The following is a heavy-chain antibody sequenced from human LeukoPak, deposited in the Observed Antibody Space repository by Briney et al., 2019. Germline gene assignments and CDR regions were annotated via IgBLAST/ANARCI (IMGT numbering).Heavy chain of an antibody. J-gene: IGHJ5*02. D-gene: IGHD2-2*01. V-gene: IGHV4-4*07. CDR2: IYTSGST. Sequence: SETLSLTCTVSGGSISSYYWSWIRQPAGKGLEWIGRIYTSGSTNYNPSLKSRVTMSVDTSKNQFSLKLSSVTAADTAVYYCARVVPAAMSYWFDPWGQGTLVTVSS. CDR3: ARVVPAAMSYWFDP. CDR1: GGSISSYY.